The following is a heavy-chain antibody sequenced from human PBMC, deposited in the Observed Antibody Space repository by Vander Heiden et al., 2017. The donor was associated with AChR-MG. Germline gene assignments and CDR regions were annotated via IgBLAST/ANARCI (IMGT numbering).Heavy chain of an antibody. V-gene: IGHV3-33*01. J-gene: IGHJ4*02. D-gene: IGHD5-12*01. CDR3: ARDQVGYSGYDYFEPDY. Sequence: QVQLVESGGGVVQPGRSLRLSCAASGFTFSSYGMHWVRQAPGKGLEWVAVIWYDGSNKYYADSVKGRVTISRDNSKNTLYLQMNSLRAEDTAVYYCARDQVGYSGYDYFEPDYWCQGTLVTVSS. CDR2: IWYDGSNK. CDR1: GFTFSSYG.